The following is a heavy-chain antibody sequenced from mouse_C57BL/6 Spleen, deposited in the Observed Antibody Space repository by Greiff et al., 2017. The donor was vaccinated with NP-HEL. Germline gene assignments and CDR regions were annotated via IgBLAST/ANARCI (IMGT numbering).Heavy chain of an antibody. D-gene: IGHD3-3*01. Sequence: DVHLVESGGGLVKPGGSLKLSCAASGFTFSSYAMSWVRQTPEKRLEWVATISDGGSYTYYPDNVKGRFTISRDNAKNNLYLQMSHLKSEDTAMYYCARDGDGDFDYWGQGTTLTVSS. V-gene: IGHV5-4*01. CDR3: ARDGDGDFDY. CDR1: GFTFSSYA. J-gene: IGHJ2*01. CDR2: ISDGGSYT.